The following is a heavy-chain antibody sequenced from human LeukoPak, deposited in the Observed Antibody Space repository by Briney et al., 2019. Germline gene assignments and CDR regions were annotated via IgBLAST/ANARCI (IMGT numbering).Heavy chain of an antibody. V-gene: IGHV3-53*01. Sequence: SSYYWGWIRQPPGKGLEWVSVIYAGGSTYYADSVKGRFTISRDNSKNTLYLQMNSLRAEDTAVFYCARTKVRGGYFDYWGQGTLVTVSS. CDR3: ARTKVRGGYFDY. J-gene: IGHJ4*02. CDR2: IYAGGST. CDR1: SSYY. D-gene: IGHD3-10*01.